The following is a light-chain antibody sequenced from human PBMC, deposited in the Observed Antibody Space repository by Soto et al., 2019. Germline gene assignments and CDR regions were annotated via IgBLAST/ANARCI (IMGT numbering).Light chain of an antibody. CDR3: QKYSSVIT. Sequence: DIQMTQSPASLSASVGDRVTITYRASQGISNYLAWYQQKPGKVPKLLIYAASTLQSGVPSRFSGSGSGTDFTLTITSLQPEDVATYYCQKYSSVITFGQGTRLEIK. V-gene: IGKV1-27*01. J-gene: IGKJ5*01. CDR2: AAS. CDR1: QGISNY.